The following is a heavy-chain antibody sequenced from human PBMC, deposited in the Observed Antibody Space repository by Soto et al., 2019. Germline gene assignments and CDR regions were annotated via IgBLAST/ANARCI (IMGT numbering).Heavy chain of an antibody. V-gene: IGHV4-34*01. CDR3: ARFPRGNWAFDI. CDR2: INHSGST. J-gene: IGHJ3*02. Sequence: QVQLQQWGAGLLKPSETLSLTCAVYGGSFSGYYWSWIRQPPGKGLEWIGEINHSGSTNYNPSLKSRVTISVDTSKNQFSLKLSSVTAADTAVYYCARFPRGNWAFDIWGQGTMVTVSS. D-gene: IGHD3-16*01. CDR1: GGSFSGYY.